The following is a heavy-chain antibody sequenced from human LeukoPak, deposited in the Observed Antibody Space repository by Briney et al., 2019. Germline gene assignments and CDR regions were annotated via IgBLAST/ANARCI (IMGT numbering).Heavy chain of an antibody. CDR1: GYSFTSYW. CDR3: ARVYYYDSSGYYFTFDY. D-gene: IGHD3-22*01. Sequence: GESLKISCKGSGYSFTSYWIGWVRQMPGKGLEWMGIIYPGDSDTRYSPSVQGQVTISADKSISTAYLQWSSLKASDTAMYYCARVYYYDSSGYYFTFDYWGQGTLVTVSS. CDR2: IYPGDSDT. J-gene: IGHJ4*02. V-gene: IGHV5-51*01.